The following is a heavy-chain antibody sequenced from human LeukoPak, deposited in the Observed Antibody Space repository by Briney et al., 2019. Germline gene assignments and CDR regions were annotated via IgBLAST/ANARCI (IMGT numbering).Heavy chain of an antibody. D-gene: IGHD2-15*01. J-gene: IGHJ4*02. CDR3: ARRYCSGGTCYFFDY. V-gene: IGHV3-53*01. Sequence: GSLRLSCAASGFDVGRNYMTWVRQAPGKGLEWVSFIYSGGATYYADSVRGRFTISRDSSKNTLYLQMNSLRAEDTAVYYCARRYCSGGTCYFFDYWGQGTLVTVSS. CDR1: GFDVGRNY. CDR2: IYSGGAT.